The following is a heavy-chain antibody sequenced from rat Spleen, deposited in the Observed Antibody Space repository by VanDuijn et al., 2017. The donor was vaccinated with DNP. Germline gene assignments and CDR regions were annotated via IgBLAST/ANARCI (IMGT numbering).Heavy chain of an antibody. CDR1: GFTFSYYW. CDR3: ARVGDLHYGGDGDVLDV. D-gene: IGHD1-1*01. Sequence: EVQLVESGGDLVQPGRSLKLSCVASGFTFSYYWMAWIRQVPGKGLEWIASITSGSGTTSYPDSVKGRFTISRDDAKDTLSLQMNRLRSEDTAIYYCARVGDLHYGGDGDVLDVWGQGTSVTVSS. CDR2: ITSGSGTT. J-gene: IGHJ4*01. V-gene: IGHV5-31*01.